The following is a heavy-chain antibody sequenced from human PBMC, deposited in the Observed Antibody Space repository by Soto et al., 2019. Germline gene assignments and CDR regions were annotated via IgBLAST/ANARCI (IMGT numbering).Heavy chain of an antibody. J-gene: IGHJ6*02. CDR1: GGTFSSYT. CDR3: ARDPGGNCSSTSCPHKDLYGMDV. D-gene: IGHD2-2*01. CDR2: IIPILGIA. V-gene: IGHV1-69*08. Sequence: QVQLVQSGAEVKKPGSSVKVSCKASGGTFSSYTISWVRQAPGQGLEWMGRIIPILGIANYAQKFQGRVTITADKSTSTAYMELSSLRSEDTAVYYCARDPGGNCSSTSCPHKDLYGMDVWGQGTTVTVSS.